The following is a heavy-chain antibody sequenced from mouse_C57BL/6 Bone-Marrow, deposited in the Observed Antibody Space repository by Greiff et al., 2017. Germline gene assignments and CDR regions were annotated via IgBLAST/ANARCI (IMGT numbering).Heavy chain of an antibody. V-gene: IGHV1-55*01. CDR3: ARPYYYGSSYDYFDY. D-gene: IGHD1-1*01. J-gene: IGHJ2*01. Sequence: QVQLQQSGAELVKPGASVKMSCKASGYTFTSYWITWVKQRPGQGLEWIGDIYPRSGNTYYNEKFKGKATLTADKSSSTAYMELRSLTSEDSAVYFCARPYYYGSSYDYFDYWGQGTTLTVSS. CDR1: GYTFTSYW. CDR2: IYPRSGNT.